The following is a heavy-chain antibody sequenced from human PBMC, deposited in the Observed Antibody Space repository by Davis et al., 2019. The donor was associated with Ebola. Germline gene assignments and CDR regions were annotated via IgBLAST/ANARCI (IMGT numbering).Heavy chain of an antibody. V-gene: IGHV3-30*03. CDR2: VSYDGSNE. CDR3: ARGSRNMDV. J-gene: IGHJ6*02. Sequence: GESLKISCAASGFSFSNYGMHWVRQAPGKGLEWVAIVSYDGSNEYYADSVKGRFTVSRDNSKNTLYLQMSSLKAEDTAVYYCARGSRNMDVWGQGTTVTVSS. CDR1: GFSFSNYG.